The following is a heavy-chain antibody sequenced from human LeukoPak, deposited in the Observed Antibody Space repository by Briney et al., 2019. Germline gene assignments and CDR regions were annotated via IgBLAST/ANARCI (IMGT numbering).Heavy chain of an antibody. J-gene: IGHJ6*02. D-gene: IGHD3-3*01. V-gene: IGHV1-18*01. CDR1: GYTFTSYG. CDR3: ARDEGYYDFWSGYWGYYYGMDV. Sequence: ASVKVSCKASGYTFTSYGISWVRQAPGQGLEWMGWISAYNGNTNYAQKLRGRVTMTTDTSTSTAYMELRSLRSDDTAVYYCARDEGYYDFWSGYWGYYYGMDVWGQGTTVTVSS. CDR2: ISAYNGNT.